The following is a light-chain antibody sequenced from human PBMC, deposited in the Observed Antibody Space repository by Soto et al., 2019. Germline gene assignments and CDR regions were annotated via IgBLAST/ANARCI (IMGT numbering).Light chain of an antibody. CDR3: CSYAGSFV. CDR2: DVS. Sequence: QSALTQPRSVSGSPGQSVTISCTGTSSDVGGYNYVSWYQQHPGKAPKLMIYDVSKRPSGVPDRFSGSKSGNTASLTISGLQAEDEADYYCCSYAGSFVIGGGTKVTVL. V-gene: IGLV2-11*01. J-gene: IGLJ2*01. CDR1: SSDVGGYNY.